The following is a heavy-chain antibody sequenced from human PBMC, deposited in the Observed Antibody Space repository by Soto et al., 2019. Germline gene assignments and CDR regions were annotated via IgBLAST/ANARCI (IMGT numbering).Heavy chain of an antibody. D-gene: IGHD1-26*01. CDR2: INSDGSST. CDR3: ARGGSLNWYFDL. CDR1: GFTFSSYW. J-gene: IGHJ2*01. V-gene: IGHV3-74*01. Sequence: TGGSLRLSCAASGFTFSSYWMHWVRPAPGKGLVWVSRINSDGSSTSYADSVKGRFTISRDNAKNTLYLQMNSLRAEDTAVYYCARGGSLNWYFDLWGRGTPVTVSS.